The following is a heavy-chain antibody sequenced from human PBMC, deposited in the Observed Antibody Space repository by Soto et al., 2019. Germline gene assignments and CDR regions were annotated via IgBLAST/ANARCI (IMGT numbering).Heavy chain of an antibody. Sequence: LSLTCTVSGGSISSHYWGWIRQPAGKGLEWIGRIYLSGNTKINPSLKNRVTMSVDASKNQFSLNLKSVTAADTAVYYCAKELKPYNSGWYFTLSGGQGTLVTVSS. D-gene: IGHD6-19*01. CDR2: IYLSGNT. J-gene: IGHJ4*02. CDR1: GGSISSHY. CDR3: AKELKPYNSGWYFTLS. V-gene: IGHV4-4*07.